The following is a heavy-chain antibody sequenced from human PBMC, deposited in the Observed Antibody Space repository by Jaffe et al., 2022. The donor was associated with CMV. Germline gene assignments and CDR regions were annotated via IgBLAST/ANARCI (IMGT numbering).Heavy chain of an antibody. V-gene: IGHV3-23*01. D-gene: IGHD2-8*01. CDR1: GFIFSSHA. Sequence: EVQLLESGGGLVQPGGSLRLSCAASGFIFSSHAMSWVRQAPGKGLEWVSTIFGSGGSTYYADSVKGRFTISRDNSKNTLYLQMNSLRAEDTALYYCAKDLRTGYCTDGVCYSDFWGQGTLVTVSS. CDR2: IFGSGGST. CDR3: AKDLRTGYCTDGVCYSDF. J-gene: IGHJ4*02.